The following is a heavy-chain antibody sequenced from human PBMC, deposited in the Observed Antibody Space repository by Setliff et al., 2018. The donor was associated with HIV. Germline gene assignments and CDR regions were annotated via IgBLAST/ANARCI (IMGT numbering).Heavy chain of an antibody. J-gene: IGHJ5*02. CDR2: INTYNGNT. D-gene: IGHD2-21*01. Sequence: ASVKVSCKASGYNFVGYGINWLRQAPGQGLEWMGWINTYNGNTKYGQKFQGSVTMTTDTSTSTVHMELRNLRSDDTAVYFCARGGPARVALLYWFDPWGQGTLVTVS. V-gene: IGHV1-18*01. CDR3: ARGGPARVALLYWFDP. CDR1: GYNFVGYG.